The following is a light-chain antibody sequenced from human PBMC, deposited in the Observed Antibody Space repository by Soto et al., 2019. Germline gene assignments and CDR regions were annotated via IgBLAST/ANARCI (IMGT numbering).Light chain of an antibody. CDR1: QSISSY. Sequence: GDRVTLTCRASQSISSYLNWYQQKPGKAPKLLIYAASSLQSGVPSRFSGSGSGTDFTLTISSLQPEDFATYYCQQSYSTPRTFGQGTQVEIK. J-gene: IGKJ1*01. V-gene: IGKV1-39*01. CDR3: QQSYSTPRT. CDR2: AAS.